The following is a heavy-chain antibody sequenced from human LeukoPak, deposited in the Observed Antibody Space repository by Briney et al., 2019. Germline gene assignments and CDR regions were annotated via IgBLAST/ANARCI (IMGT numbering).Heavy chain of an antibody. J-gene: IGHJ3*02. CDR3: ARVLAGIQLDAFDI. V-gene: IGHV1-46*01. CDR2: INPSGGST. D-gene: IGHD6-13*01. Sequence: ASVKVSCKASGGSFSSYAISWVRQAPGQGLEWMGIINPSGGSTSYAQKFQGRVTMTRDTSTSTVYLELSSLRSEDTAVYYCARVLAGIQLDAFDIWGQGTMVTGSS. CDR1: GGSFSSYA.